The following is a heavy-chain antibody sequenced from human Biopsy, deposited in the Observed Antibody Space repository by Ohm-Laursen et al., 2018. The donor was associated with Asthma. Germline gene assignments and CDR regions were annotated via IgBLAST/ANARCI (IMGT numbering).Heavy chain of an antibody. CDR2: FNPGNGNA. CDR3: ARSAETYSGFDSNYYGMDV. J-gene: IGHJ6*02. D-gene: IGHD5-12*01. Sequence: GASVKVSCKASGHSFATNAMHWVRQAPGQRPEWMGWFNPGNGNAKVSEKFQGRVSITRDTSATTAYLEVSSLTSEDTAVYYCARSAETYSGFDSNYYGMDVWGQGTRVTVSS. V-gene: IGHV1-3*01. CDR1: GHSFATNA.